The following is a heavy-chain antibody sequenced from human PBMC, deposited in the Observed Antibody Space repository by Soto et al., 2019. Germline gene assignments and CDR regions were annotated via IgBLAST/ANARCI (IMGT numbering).Heavy chain of an antibody. V-gene: IGHV3-48*02. Sequence: GGSLRLSXAASGFTFSSYSMNWVRQAPGKGLEWVSYISSSSSTIYYADSVKGRFTISRDNAKNSLYLQMNSLRDEDTAVYYCAILNWNRGIEAFDIWGQGTMVTVSS. CDR2: ISSSSSTI. J-gene: IGHJ3*02. D-gene: IGHD1-20*01. CDR1: GFTFSSYS. CDR3: AILNWNRGIEAFDI.